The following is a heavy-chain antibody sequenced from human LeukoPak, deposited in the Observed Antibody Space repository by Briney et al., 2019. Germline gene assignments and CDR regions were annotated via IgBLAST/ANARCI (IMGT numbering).Heavy chain of an antibody. CDR1: GYTFTGYY. Sequence: ASVKVSCKASGYTFTGYYMHWVRQAPGQGLEWMGWINPNSGGTNYAQKFQGRVTMTRDTSISTAYMELSRLRSDDTAVYYCARESRTVTTGYYYYGMDVWGQGTTVTVSS. J-gene: IGHJ6*02. D-gene: IGHD4-4*01. V-gene: IGHV1-2*02. CDR2: INPNSGGT. CDR3: ARESRTVTTGYYYYGMDV.